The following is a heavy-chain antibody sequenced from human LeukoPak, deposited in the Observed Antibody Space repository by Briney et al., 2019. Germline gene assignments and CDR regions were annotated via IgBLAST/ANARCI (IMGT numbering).Heavy chain of an antibody. CDR2: IKQDGSEK. J-gene: IGHJ5*02. Sequence: GGSLRLSCAASGFIFSSYWMSWVRQAPGKGLEWVANIKQDGSEKYYVDSVKGRFTISRDNAKNSLYLQMNSLRAEDTAVYYCARVVEPLHSSVNWFDPWGQGTLVTVSS. CDR1: GFIFSSYW. CDR3: ARVVEPLHSSVNWFDP. D-gene: IGHD6-25*01. V-gene: IGHV3-7*01.